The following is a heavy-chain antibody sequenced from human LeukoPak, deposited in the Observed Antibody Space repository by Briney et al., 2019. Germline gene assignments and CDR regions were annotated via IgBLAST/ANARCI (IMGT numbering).Heavy chain of an antibody. Sequence: GGSLRLSCVASGITSSNYGMHWVRQAPGKGLEWVAVISYDGSNKYYADSVKGRFTISRDNSKNTLYLQMNSLRAEDTAVYYCARDISRYSGYDLGGFDYWGQGTLVTVSS. D-gene: IGHD5-12*01. J-gene: IGHJ4*02. CDR1: GITSSNYG. V-gene: IGHV3-30*19. CDR2: ISYDGSNK. CDR3: ARDISRYSGYDLGGFDY.